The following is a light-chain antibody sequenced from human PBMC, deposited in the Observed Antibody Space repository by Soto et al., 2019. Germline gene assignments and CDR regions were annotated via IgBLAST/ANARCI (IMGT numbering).Light chain of an antibody. CDR3: QQYGSSPRT. CDR2: GAS. CDR1: QSFSSSY. V-gene: IGKV3-20*01. Sequence: EIVLTQSPGTLSLSPGERATLSCRASQSFSSSYLAWYQQKPGQAPRLLIYGASSRATGIPDRFSGSGSGTNFTLPISRLEPEDFAVYYCQQYGSSPRTFGQGTKVEIK. J-gene: IGKJ1*01.